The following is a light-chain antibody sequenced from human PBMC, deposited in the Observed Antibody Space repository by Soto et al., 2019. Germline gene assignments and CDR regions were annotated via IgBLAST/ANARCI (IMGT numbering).Light chain of an antibody. J-gene: IGKJ1*01. CDR2: KAS. CDR3: QQYNSYWT. V-gene: IGKV1-5*03. Sequence: DLQMTQSPSTLSASVGARVTITCRASQSISSWLAWYQQKPGKAPKLLIYKASSLESGVPSRFSGSGSGTDFTLTISTLQPDDFANYYCQQYNSYWTFGQGTKVEIK. CDR1: QSISSW.